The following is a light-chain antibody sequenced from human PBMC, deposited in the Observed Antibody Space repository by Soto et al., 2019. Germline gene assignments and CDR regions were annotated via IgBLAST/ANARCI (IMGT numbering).Light chain of an antibody. J-gene: IGKJ1*01. CDR3: QQYGSSPGT. CDR1: QSVSSTY. CDR2: GAS. Sequence: EIVLTQSPGTQSLSPGERATLSCRASQSVSSTYLAWYQQKPGQAPRLLIYGASSRATGIPDRFSGGGSGTDFTLTISRLEPEDFAVYYCQQYGSSPGTFGQGTKV. V-gene: IGKV3-20*01.